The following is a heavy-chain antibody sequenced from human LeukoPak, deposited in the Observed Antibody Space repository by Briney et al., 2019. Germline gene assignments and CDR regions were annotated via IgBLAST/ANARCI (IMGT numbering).Heavy chain of an antibody. CDR1: GFTFSSYA. CDR3: AKGRGAFDI. J-gene: IGHJ3*02. V-gene: IGHV3-23*01. Sequence: GGSLKLSCAASGFTFSSYAMNWVRQAPGKGLEWVSAVSGSGGSTYYADSVKGRFTISRDNSKNTLYLQMNSLRAEDTAVYYCAKGRGAFDIWGQGTMVTVSS. CDR2: VSGSGGST.